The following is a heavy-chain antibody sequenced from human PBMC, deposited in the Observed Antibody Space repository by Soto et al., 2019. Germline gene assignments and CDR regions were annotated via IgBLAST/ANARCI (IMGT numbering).Heavy chain of an antibody. CDR2: ISGSGGST. CDR3: ANLSFEVFPAPTNLLAS. CDR1: GFTFSSYA. D-gene: IGHD2-8*01. Sequence: GGSLRLSCAGSGFTFSSYAMSWVRQAPGKGLEWVSAISGSGGSTYYADSVKGRFTISRDNSKNTLYLQMNSLRAEDTAVYYDANLSFEVFPAPTNLLASSAQRSLVPVSS. V-gene: IGHV3-23*01. J-gene: IGHJ5*01.